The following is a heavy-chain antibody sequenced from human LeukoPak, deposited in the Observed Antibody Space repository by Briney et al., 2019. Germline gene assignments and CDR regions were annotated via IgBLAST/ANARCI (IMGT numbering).Heavy chain of an antibody. CDR1: GFTFSSYG. V-gene: IGHV3-33*01. Sequence: GGSLRLSCAASGFTFSSYGMHWVRQAPGKGLEWVAVIWYDGSNKYYADSVKGRFTISRDNSKNTLYLQMNSLRAEDTAVYYCTIVVVPAAAGDVWGKGTTVTVSS. CDR2: IWYDGSNK. D-gene: IGHD2-2*01. CDR3: TIVVVPAAAGDV. J-gene: IGHJ6*04.